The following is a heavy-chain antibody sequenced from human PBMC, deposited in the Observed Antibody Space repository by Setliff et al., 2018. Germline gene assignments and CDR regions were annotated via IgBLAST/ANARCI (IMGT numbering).Heavy chain of an antibody. Sequence: ASVKVSCKASGYTFTSYAMNWVRQAPGQGLEWMGWVNTNTGNPTYAQGFTGRFVFSLDTSVSTAYLQISSLKAEDTAVYYCARGPLHYDFWSGYYTVSWFDPWGQGTLVTVSS. V-gene: IGHV7-4-1*02. J-gene: IGHJ5*02. CDR1: GYTFTSYA. CDR3: ARGPLHYDFWSGYYTVSWFDP. D-gene: IGHD3-3*01. CDR2: VNTNTGNP.